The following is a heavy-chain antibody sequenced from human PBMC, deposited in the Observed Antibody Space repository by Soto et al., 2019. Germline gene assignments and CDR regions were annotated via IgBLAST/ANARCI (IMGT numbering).Heavy chain of an antibody. D-gene: IGHD4-4*01. CDR1: GFSLNTGGVG. V-gene: IGHV2-5*01. Sequence: SGPTLVNPTQTLTLTCSFSGFSLNTGGVGVSWVRQPPGKALEWLALIYWNDDKQYNSSLRGRLTITKDTSRNQVVLTMTHMDPVDTAIYYCAHRRREDIVTTGFDHWGQGILVTVSS. CDR2: IYWNDDK. CDR3: AHRRREDIVTTGFDH. J-gene: IGHJ4*02.